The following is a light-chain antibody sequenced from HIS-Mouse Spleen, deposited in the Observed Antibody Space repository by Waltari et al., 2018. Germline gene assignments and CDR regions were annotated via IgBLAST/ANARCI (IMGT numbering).Light chain of an antibody. CDR3: QQYGSSSALT. V-gene: IGKV3-20*01. Sequence: EIVLTQSPGTRSLSPGESATLSGRASQSVSSSYLAWYQQKPGQAPRLLIYGASSRATGIPDRFSGSGSGTDFTLTISRLEPEDFAVYYCQQYGSSSALTFGGGTKVEIK. J-gene: IGKJ4*01. CDR1: QSVSSSY. CDR2: GAS.